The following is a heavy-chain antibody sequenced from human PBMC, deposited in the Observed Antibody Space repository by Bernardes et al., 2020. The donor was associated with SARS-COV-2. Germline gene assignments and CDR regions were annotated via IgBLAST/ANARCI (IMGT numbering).Heavy chain of an antibody. J-gene: IGHJ4*02. V-gene: IGHV2-5*02. D-gene: IGHD3-22*01. CDR2: IYLDDDA. Sequence: SGPTLMLPTHPLTLTCTFSGFPLPPSGGGVAWIRLPPGRALEWLTLIYLDDDARYSPSLRNRLTITKDTSKEQVVLTMTNMDPVDTATYYRAHSASFYDDDVYYYSGFDYWGQGTLVTVSS. CDR1: GFPLPPSGGG. CDR3: AHSASFYDDDVYYYSGFDY.